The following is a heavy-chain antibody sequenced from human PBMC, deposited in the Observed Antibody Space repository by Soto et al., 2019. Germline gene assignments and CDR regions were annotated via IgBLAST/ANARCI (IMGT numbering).Heavy chain of an antibody. CDR3: ARLYTGYEAFDY. D-gene: IGHD5-12*01. CDR2: IYYSGST. V-gene: IGHV4-30-4*01. Sequence: SETLSLTCSVSGGSINSGDYYWSWIRQSPGKGLEWIGYIYYSGSTYYNPSLKSRSTISIDTSKNQFFLDVDSVTAADTAVYYCARLYTGYEAFDYWGQGTLVTVSS. J-gene: IGHJ4*02. CDR1: GGSINSGDYY.